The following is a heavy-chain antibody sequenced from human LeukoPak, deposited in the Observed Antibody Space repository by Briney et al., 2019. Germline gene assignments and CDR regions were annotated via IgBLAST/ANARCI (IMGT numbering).Heavy chain of an antibody. D-gene: IGHD2-15*01. CDR1: GSTFSSYW. CDR3: ARGPSGGNGFSY. Sequence: GGSLRLSCAASGSTFSSYWMSWVRQAPGKGLEWVANIKQDGSERYYVDSVKGRFTISRDNAKNSLYLQMNSLRAVDTAVYYCARGPSGGNGFSYWGLGTLVTVSS. V-gene: IGHV3-7*04. CDR2: IKQDGSER. J-gene: IGHJ4*02.